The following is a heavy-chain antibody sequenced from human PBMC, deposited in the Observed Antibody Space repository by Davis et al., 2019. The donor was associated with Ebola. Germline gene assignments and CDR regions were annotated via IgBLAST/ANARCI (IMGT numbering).Heavy chain of an antibody. CDR1: GYSFTSYW. Sequence: GGSLRLSCKGSGYSFTSYWIGWVRQLPGKGLEWMGIIYPGDSDTRYSPSFQGQVTISADKSISTAYLQWSSLKASDTAMYYCARSWELGGDAFDIWGQGTMVTVSS. CDR2: IYPGDSDT. D-gene: IGHD1-26*01. CDR3: ARSWELGGDAFDI. V-gene: IGHV5-51*01. J-gene: IGHJ3*02.